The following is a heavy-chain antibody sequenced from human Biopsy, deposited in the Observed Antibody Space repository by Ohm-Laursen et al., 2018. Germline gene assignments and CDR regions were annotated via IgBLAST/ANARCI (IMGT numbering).Heavy chain of an antibody. Sequence: SDTLSLTCTVSGGSLNFYYWSWIRQPPGKGLEWIGYMYYSGSTKYSPSLKNRVTVSFDTSRNQFPLKLTSMTPADTAVYYCVRGRSPANYWGQGALVIVSS. CDR2: MYYSGST. D-gene: IGHD3-16*01. V-gene: IGHV4-59*07. CDR1: GGSLNFYY. J-gene: IGHJ4*02. CDR3: VRGRSPANY.